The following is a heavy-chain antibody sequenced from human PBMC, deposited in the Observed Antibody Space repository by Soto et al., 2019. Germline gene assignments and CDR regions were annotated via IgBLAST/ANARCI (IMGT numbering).Heavy chain of an antibody. CDR1: GYSFTSYC. Sequence: PGESLKISCKGSGYSFTSYCIGWVRQMPGKGLEWMGIIYPGDSDTRYSPSFQGQVTISADKSISTAYLQWSSLKASDTAMYYCARPEDRSSSWSFVRYWGQGTLVTVSS. D-gene: IGHD6-13*01. V-gene: IGHV5-51*01. CDR2: IYPGDSDT. CDR3: ARPEDRSSSWSFVRY. J-gene: IGHJ4*02.